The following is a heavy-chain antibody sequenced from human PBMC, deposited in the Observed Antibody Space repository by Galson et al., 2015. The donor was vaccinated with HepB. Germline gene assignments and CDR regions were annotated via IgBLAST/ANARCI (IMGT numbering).Heavy chain of an antibody. V-gene: IGHV4-34*01. D-gene: IGHD6-13*01. CDR3: ARVWGIAAAPSDY. Sequence: LSLTCAVYGGSFSGYYWSWIRQPPGKGLEWIGEINHSGSTNYNPSLKSRVTISVDTSKNQFSLKLSSVTAADTAVYYCARVWGIAAAPSDYWGQGTLVTVSS. CDR2: INHSGST. CDR1: GGSFSGYY. J-gene: IGHJ4*02.